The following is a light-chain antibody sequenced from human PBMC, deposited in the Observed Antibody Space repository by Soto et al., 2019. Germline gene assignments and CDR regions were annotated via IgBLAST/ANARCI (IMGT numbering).Light chain of an antibody. V-gene: IGKV3-15*01. Sequence: EIVMTQSPATLSVSPGERATLSCRASQSVSSNLAWYQQKPGQAPRLLIYGASTRATGIPARFSGSGSGTEFTLTISSLQSEDFAVYYCQQYGDSPQTFGPGTKVEI. CDR2: GAS. CDR3: QQYGDSPQT. J-gene: IGKJ1*01. CDR1: QSVSSN.